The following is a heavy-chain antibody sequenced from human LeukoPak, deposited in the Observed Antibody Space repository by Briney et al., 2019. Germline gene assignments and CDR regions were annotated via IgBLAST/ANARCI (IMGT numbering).Heavy chain of an antibody. CDR1: GFTFSSYW. CDR2: INNDGSST. V-gene: IGHV3-74*01. J-gene: IGHJ4*02. D-gene: IGHD2-15*01. CDR3: ACYGIAPPY. Sequence: PGGSLRHSCAASGFTFSSYWMHWVRQAPGKGLVWVSHINNDGSSTSYADSVKGRFTISRDNAKNTLYLQMNSLRTEDTAVYYCACYGIAPPYWGQGTLVTVSS.